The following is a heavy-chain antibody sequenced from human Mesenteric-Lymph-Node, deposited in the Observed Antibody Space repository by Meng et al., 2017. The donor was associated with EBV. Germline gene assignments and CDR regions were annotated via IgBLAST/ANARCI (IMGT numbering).Heavy chain of an antibody. J-gene: IGHJ4*02. CDR3: AASSGWWRLDY. CDR1: SFSVSSGHW. V-gene: IGHV4-4*02. D-gene: IGHD6-19*01. CDR2: ISHSEST. Sequence: GQRQESGPGVVKPSGTLALPCAVSSFSVSSGHWLSWVRQPPGKGLEWIGEISHSESTNYNPSLKSRVTISLDKSENQFSLRLTSVTAADTAMYYCAASSGWWRLDYWGQGILVTASS.